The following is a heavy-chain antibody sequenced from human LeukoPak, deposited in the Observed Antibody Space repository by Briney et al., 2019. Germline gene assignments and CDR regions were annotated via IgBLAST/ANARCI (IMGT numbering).Heavy chain of an antibody. CDR3: ARGSGRHSSGYYYFDY. CDR1: GYTFTSYY. J-gene: IGHJ4*02. CDR2: INPSGGST. D-gene: IGHD3-22*01. Sequence: ASVKVSCKASGYTFTSYYMHWVRQAPGQGLEWMGIINPSGGSTSYAQKFQGRVTMTRDTSTSTVYMELSSLRSEDTAVYYCARGSGRHSSGYYYFDYWGPGTLVTVSS. V-gene: IGHV1-46*01.